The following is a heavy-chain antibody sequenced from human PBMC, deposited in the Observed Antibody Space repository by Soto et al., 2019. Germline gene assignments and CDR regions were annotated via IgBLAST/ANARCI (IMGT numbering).Heavy chain of an antibody. D-gene: IGHD2-15*01. CDR2: IWSAGLT. CDR1: GFTVSSKY. Sequence: LRLSCAASGFTVSSKYMNWVRQAPGKGLEWVSIIWSAGLTYYADSVRGRFTISRDISKNILCRQMNNLRAEDSAIYYCARELPPVLRGQGTLVTVSS. CDR3: ARELPPVL. J-gene: IGHJ4*02. V-gene: IGHV3-53*01.